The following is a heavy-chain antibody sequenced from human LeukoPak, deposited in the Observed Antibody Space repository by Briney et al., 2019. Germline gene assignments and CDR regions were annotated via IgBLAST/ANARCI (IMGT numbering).Heavy chain of an antibody. D-gene: IGHD1-7*01. Sequence: ASVKVSCKASGYTFTNYGISWVRQAPGQGLEWMGWINTNTGNPTYAQGFTGRFVFSLDTSVSTAYLQISSLKAEDTAVYYCARCAGTTPYYYYYYYMDVWGKGTTVTVSS. J-gene: IGHJ6*03. CDR2: INTNTGNP. CDR1: GYTFTNYG. V-gene: IGHV7-4-1*02. CDR3: ARCAGTTPYYYYYYYMDV.